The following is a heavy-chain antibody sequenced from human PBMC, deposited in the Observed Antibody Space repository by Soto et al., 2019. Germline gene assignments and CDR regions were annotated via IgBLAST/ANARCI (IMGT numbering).Heavy chain of an antibody. D-gene: IGHD3-3*01. CDR3: ARSIFGVKYYYYYYMDV. CDR2: IYYSGST. V-gene: IGHV4-31*03. Sequence: NPSETLSLTCTVSGGSISSGGYYWSWIRQHPGKGLEWIGYIYYSGSTYYNPSLKSRVTISVDTSKNQFSLKLSSVTAADTAVYYCARSIFGVKYYYYYYMDVWGKGTTVTVSS. CDR1: GGSISSGGYY. J-gene: IGHJ6*03.